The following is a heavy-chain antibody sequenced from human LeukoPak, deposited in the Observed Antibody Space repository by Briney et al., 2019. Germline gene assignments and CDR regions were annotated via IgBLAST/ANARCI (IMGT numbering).Heavy chain of an antibody. Sequence: GGSLRLSCAASGFTFSSYEMNWVRQAPGKGLEWVAVISYDGSNKKYADSVKGRFTISRDNSKNTLYLQMNSLRAEDTAVYYCAKGAKRVVGATTHWIDPWGQGTLVTVSS. CDR2: ISYDGSNK. D-gene: IGHD1-26*01. CDR1: GFTFSSYE. J-gene: IGHJ5*02. V-gene: IGHV3-30*18. CDR3: AKGAKRVVGATTHWIDP.